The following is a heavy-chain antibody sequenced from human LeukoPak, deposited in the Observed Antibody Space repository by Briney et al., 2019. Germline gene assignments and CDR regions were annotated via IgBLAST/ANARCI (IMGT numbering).Heavy chain of an antibody. CDR3: AKDEYCSGGSCYPEYFQH. V-gene: IGHV3-23*01. CDR2: ISGSGGSK. J-gene: IGHJ1*01. Sequence: PGGSLRLSCAASGFTFSSYAMSWVRQAPGKGLEWVSAISGSGGSKYYADSVKGRFTISRDNSKNTLYLQMNSLRAEDTAVYYCAKDEYCSGGSCYPEYFQHWGQGTLVTVSS. CDR1: GFTFSSYA. D-gene: IGHD2-15*01.